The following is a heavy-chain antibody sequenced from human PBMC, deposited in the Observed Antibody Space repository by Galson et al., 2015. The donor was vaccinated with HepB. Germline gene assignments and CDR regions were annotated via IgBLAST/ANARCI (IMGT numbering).Heavy chain of an antibody. CDR3: AKGASGYSYGYVGYYYYGMDV. CDR1: GFTFSSYG. J-gene: IGHJ6*02. V-gene: IGHV3-33*06. D-gene: IGHD5-18*01. CDR2: IWYDGSNK. Sequence: SLRLSCAASGFTFSSYGMHWVRQAPGKGLEWVAVIWYDGSNKYYADSVKGRFTISRDNSKNTLYLQMNSLRAEGTAVYYCAKGASGYSYGYVGYYYYGMDVWGQGTTVTVSS.